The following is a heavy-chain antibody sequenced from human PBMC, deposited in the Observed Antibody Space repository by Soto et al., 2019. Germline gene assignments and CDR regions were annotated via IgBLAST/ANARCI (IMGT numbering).Heavy chain of an antibody. D-gene: IGHD5-18*01. Sequence: EVQLVESGGGLVQPGGSLRLSCVASGFTFTHYWMHWVRQAPGKGLVWVSYISSDGSNTNYAESVKGRFTISRDNAKNPLYLQMNSLRPEDTALYYCTRAGRYSYDTSFDPWGQGTLVTVSS. CDR1: GFTFTHYW. CDR3: TRAGRYSYDTSFDP. CDR2: ISSDGSNT. J-gene: IGHJ5*02. V-gene: IGHV3-74*01.